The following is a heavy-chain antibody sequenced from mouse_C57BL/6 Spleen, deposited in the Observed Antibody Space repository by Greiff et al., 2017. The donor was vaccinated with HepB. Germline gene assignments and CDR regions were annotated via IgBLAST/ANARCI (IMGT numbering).Heavy chain of an antibody. CDR1: GFSFNTYA. V-gene: IGHV10-1*01. D-gene: IGHD2-4*01. J-gene: IGHJ4*01. Sequence: DVKLVESGGGLVQPKGSLKLSCAASGFSFNTYAMNWVRQAPGKGLEWVARIRSKSNNYATYYADSVKDRFTISRDDSESMLYLQMNNLKTEDTAMYYCVLDYDWAYAMDYWGQGTSVTVSS. CDR2: IRSKSNNYAT. CDR3: VLDYDWAYAMDY.